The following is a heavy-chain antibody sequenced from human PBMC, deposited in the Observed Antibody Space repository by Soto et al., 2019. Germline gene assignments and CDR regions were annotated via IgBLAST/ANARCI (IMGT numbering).Heavy chain of an antibody. CDR2: IYYSGST. D-gene: IGHD3-22*01. CDR1: GGSISSSSYY. J-gene: IGHJ4*02. CDR3: ARHGPYTGDSSGYPRVWGFDY. Sequence: PSETLSLTCTVSGGSISSSSYYWGWIRQPPGKGLEWIGSIYYSGSTYYNPSLKSRVTISVDTSKNQLSLKLSSVTAADTAVYYCARHGPYTGDSSGYPRVWGFDYWGQGTLVTVSS. V-gene: IGHV4-39*01.